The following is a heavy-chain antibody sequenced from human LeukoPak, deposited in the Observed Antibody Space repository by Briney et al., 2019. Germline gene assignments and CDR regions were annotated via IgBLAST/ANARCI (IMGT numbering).Heavy chain of an antibody. CDR3: ARAGWIITSGIDY. V-gene: IGHV4-38-2*01. J-gene: IGHJ4*02. D-gene: IGHD3-10*01. CDR2: IYHIGST. Sequence: SSETLSLTCGVSGYSISRGYYWAWIRQPPGKGLGWIGTIYHIGSTYYTPSLGSRVTISVDTSKNEFSLNLKSVTAADTAVYYCARAGWIITSGIDYWGQGALVTVSS. CDR1: GYSISRGYY.